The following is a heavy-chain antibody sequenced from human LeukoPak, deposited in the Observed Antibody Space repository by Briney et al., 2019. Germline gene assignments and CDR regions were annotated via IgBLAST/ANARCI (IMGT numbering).Heavy chain of an antibody. Sequence: MPSETLSLTCAVYGGSFSGYYWTWIRQPPGKGLEWIGEINHSGSTNYNPSLKSRVTLSVDTSKNQFSLKLSSVTAADTAVYYCATVVGYSYGQGPFDYWGQGTLVTVSS. J-gene: IGHJ4*02. CDR2: INHSGST. D-gene: IGHD5-18*01. V-gene: IGHV4-34*01. CDR1: GGSFSGYY. CDR3: ATVVGYSYGQGPFDY.